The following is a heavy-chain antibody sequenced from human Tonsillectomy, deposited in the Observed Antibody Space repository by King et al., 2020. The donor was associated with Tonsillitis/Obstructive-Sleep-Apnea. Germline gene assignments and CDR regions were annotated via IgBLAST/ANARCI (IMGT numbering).Heavy chain of an antibody. Sequence: VQLVESGGGLVQPGGSLRLSCAASGFTFSSYWMSWVRQAPGKGLEWVANIKQDVSGKYYVDSVKGRFTISRDNAKNSLYLQMNSLRAEDTAVYYCARERERGWFDPWGQGTLVTVSS. CDR2: IKQDVSGK. CDR1: GFTFSSYW. CDR3: ARERERGWFDP. V-gene: IGHV3-7*04. J-gene: IGHJ5*02.